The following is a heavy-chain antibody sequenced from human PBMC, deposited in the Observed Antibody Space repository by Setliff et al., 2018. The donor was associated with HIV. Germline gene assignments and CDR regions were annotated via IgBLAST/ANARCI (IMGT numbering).Heavy chain of an antibody. J-gene: IGHJ4*02. CDR3: ARLHGDFYFDL. CDR1: GGSLSGYY. CDR2: VYNSGGT. Sequence: NPSETLSLTCAVYGGSLSGYYWSWIRQPPGKGLEWIGYVYNSGGTNYNPSLKSRVTISVDTSKNQFSLRLSSVTAADTAVYYCARLHGDFYFDLWGQGTLVTVSS. D-gene: IGHD4-17*01. V-gene: IGHV4-34*11.